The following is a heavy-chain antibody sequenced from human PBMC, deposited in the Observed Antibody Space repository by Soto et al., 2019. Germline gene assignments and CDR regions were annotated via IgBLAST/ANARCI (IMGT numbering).Heavy chain of an antibody. CDR2: INHSGST. CDR3: ARLNPDGTWD. D-gene: IGHD1-1*01. J-gene: IGHJ6*02. V-gene: IGHV4-34*01. CDR1: GGSFSGYY. Sequence: SETLSLTCAVYGGSFSGYYWSWIRQPPGKGLEWIGEINHSGSTNYNPSLKSRVTISVDTSKNQFSLKLSSVTAADTAVYYCARLNPDGTWDRGQGTTVTVSS.